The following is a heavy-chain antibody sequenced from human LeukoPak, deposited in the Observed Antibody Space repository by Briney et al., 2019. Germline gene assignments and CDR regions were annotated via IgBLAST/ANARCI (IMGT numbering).Heavy chain of an antibody. J-gene: IGHJ6*02. CDR1: GFTFSDYY. CDR3: ARELVSYYYGMDV. V-gene: IGHV3-11*01. CDR2: ISSGGSTI. Sequence: GGSLRLSCAVSGFTFSDYYMSWIRQAPGRGLEWVSYISSGGSTISHADSVKGRFTISRDNAENSLYLQMNSLRAEDTAVYYCARELVSYYYGMDVWGQGTTVTVSS.